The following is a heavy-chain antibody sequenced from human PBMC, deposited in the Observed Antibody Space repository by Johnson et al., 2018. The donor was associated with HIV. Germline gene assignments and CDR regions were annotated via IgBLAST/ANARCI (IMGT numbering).Heavy chain of an antibody. D-gene: IGHD3-22*01. CDR2: IWYAGSNK. J-gene: IGHJ3*02. Sequence: QVQLVESGGGVVQPGRSLRLSCAASGFTFSSYGMHWVRQAPGKGLEWVAVIWYAGSNKYYAESVKGRFTISRDHSKNTLYLQMNSLRAEDTAVYYCAKGMDYYDSSGYYRRVYVAFDIWGQGTMVTVSS. CDR1: GFTFSSYG. CDR3: AKGMDYYDSSGYYRRVYVAFDI. V-gene: IGHV3-33*06.